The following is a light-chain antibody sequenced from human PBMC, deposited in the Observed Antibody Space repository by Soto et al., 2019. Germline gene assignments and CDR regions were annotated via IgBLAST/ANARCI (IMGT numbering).Light chain of an antibody. J-gene: IGKJ2*01. CDR1: QSVSIW. CDR2: EAS. V-gene: IGKV1-5*03. Sequence: DIQMTQSPSTLSASEGDRVTISCRASQSVSIWLAWYQQKPGRAPKLLIYEASSLDSGVPSRFSGSGSGTEFTLTITSLQSDDFATYYCQQYHSYPYTYGQGTKVDIK. CDR3: QQYHSYPYT.